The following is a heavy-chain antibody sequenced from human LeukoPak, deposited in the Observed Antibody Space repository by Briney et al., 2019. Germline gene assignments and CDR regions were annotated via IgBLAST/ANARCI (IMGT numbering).Heavy chain of an antibody. CDR1: GGSISSGGYY. CDR2: INHSGST. Sequence: SETLSLTCTVSGGSISSGGYYWSWIRQPPGKGLEWIGYINHSGSTNYNPSLKSRVTISVDTSKNQFSLKLSSVTAADTAVYYCARGPRHFDYWGQGTLVTVSS. CDR3: ARGPRHFDY. V-gene: IGHV4-30-2*01. J-gene: IGHJ4*02.